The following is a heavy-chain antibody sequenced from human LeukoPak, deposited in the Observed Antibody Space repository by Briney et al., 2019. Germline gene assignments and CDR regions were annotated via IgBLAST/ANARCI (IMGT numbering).Heavy chain of an antibody. Sequence: DPGGSLRLSCAASGFSFSNYWMSWVRQAPGKGLEWVANIKPDGSEKYYVDSVKGRFTISRDNAKNSLFLQMSSLRAEDTAIYYCARERDAGDHWGQGTLVTVSS. V-gene: IGHV3-7*01. J-gene: IGHJ4*02. CDR2: IKPDGSEK. CDR3: ARERDAGDH. CDR1: GFSFSNYW.